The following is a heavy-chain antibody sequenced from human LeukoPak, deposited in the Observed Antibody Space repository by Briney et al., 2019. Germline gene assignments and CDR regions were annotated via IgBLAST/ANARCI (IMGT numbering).Heavy chain of an antibody. CDR2: TYYRSKWYY. CDR3: ARQSSSSEYYYGIDV. J-gene: IGHJ6*02. CDR1: GDSVSSNSAA. D-gene: IGHD2/OR15-2a*01. V-gene: IGHV6-1*01. Sequence: SQTLSLTCAISGDSVSSNSAAWNWIRQSPSRGLEWLGRTYYRSKWYYDYAVAVKSRISINPDTSKNQFSLQLNSVTPEDAAVYYCARQSSSSEYYYGIDVWAQGTTVTVSS.